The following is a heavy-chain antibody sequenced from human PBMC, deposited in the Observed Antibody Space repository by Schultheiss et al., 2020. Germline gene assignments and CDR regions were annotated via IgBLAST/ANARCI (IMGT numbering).Heavy chain of an antibody. CDR2: INHSGST. D-gene: IGHD2-2*01. J-gene: IGHJ6*03. V-gene: IGHV4-34*01. CDR3: ARVISGTIVVVKKGWDYYMDV. CDR1: GFTFNDYY. Sequence: GSLRLSCAASGFTFNDYYMSWIRQAPGKGLEWIGEINHSGSTNYNPSLKSRVTISVDTSKNQFSLKLSSVTAADTAVYYCARVISGTIVVVKKGWDYYMDVWGKGTTVTVSS.